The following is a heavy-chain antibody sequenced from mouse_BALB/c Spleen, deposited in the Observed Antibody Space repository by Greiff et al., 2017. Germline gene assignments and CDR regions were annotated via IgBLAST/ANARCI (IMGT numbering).Heavy chain of an antibody. CDR3: ARFITTVGGYFDY. CDR1: GFSLTSYG. CDR2: IWAGGST. V-gene: IGHV2-9*02. D-gene: IGHD1-1*01. J-gene: IGHJ2*01. Sequence: VQLVESGPGLVAPSQSLSITCTVSGFSLTSYGVHWVRQPPGKGLEWLGVIWAGGSTNYNSALMSRLSISKDNSKSQVFLKMNSLQTDDTAMYYCARFITTVGGYFDYWGQGTTLTVAS.